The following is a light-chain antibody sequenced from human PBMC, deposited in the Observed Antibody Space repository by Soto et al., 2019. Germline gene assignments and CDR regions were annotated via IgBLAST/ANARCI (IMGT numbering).Light chain of an antibody. Sequence: DIVMTQSPLSLAVTPGEPASISCRSSQSLLDSNGYNYLDWYLQKPGQTPQILIYMGSYRASGVPDRLSGSGSGTDFTLKISRVEAEDVGVYYCMQALHTLHTFGQGTKLEIK. V-gene: IGKV2-28*01. CDR2: MGS. CDR1: QSLLDSNGYNY. J-gene: IGKJ2*01. CDR3: MQALHTLHT.